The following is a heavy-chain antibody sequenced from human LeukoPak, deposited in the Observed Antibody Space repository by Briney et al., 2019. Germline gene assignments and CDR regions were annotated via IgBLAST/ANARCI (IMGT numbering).Heavy chain of an antibody. CDR3: AKGWTSGFDY. V-gene: IGHV3-23*01. CDR1: GFTFRNYA. CDR2: ISATGGST. J-gene: IGHJ4*02. Sequence: QTGGSLRLSCAASGFTFRNYAMSWVRQAPGKGLEWVSTISATGGSTYYADSVKGRFTISRDNSKNTLYVQMNSLRAEDTAVYYCAKGWTSGFDYWGQGTLVTVSS. D-gene: IGHD2-15*01.